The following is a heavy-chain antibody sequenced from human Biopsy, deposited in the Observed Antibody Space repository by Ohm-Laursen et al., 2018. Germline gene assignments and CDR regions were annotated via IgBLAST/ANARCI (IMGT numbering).Heavy chain of an antibody. V-gene: IGHV1-46*01. CDR3: ARNTGWYGDLYYFDY. D-gene: IGHD6-19*01. Sequence: SVKVSCKASGYSFISYYMHWVRQAPGQGLEWMGMINPSGSTTSYPQIFQGRVTTTRDTSKSTVYMELSSLRSADTAVYFCARNTGWYGDLYYFDYWGQGTLATVSS. J-gene: IGHJ4*02. CDR1: GYSFISYY. CDR2: INPSGSTT.